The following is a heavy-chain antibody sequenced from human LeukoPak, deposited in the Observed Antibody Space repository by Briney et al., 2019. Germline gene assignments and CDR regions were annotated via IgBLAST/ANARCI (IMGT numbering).Heavy chain of an antibody. CDR3: ARESDSLWFGELLSPFDY. J-gene: IGHJ4*02. CDR1: GYTFTGYY. V-gene: IGHV1-2*06. CDR2: INPNSGGT. D-gene: IGHD3-10*01. Sequence: ASVKVSCKASGYTFTGYYMHWVRQAPGQGLEWMGRINPNSGGTNYAQNFQGRVTMTRDTSISTAYMELSRLRSDDTAVYYCARESDSLWFGELLSPFDYWGQGTLVTVSS.